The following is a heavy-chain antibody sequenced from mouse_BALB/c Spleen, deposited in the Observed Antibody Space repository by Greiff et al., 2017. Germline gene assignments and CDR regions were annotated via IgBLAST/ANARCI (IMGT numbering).Heavy chain of an antibody. V-gene: IGHV5-9*03. CDR1: GFTFSSYT. Sequence: EVNVVESGGGLVKPGGSLKLSCAASGFTFSSYTMSWVRQTPEKRLEWVATISSGGGNTYYPDSVKGRFTISRDNAKNNLYLQMSSLRSEDTALYYCARWGPWFAYWGQGTLVTVSA. CDR2: ISSGGGNT. J-gene: IGHJ3*01. CDR3: ARWGPWFAY.